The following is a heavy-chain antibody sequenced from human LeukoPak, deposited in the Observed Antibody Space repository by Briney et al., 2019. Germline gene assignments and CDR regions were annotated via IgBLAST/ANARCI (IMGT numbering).Heavy chain of an antibody. CDR3: ARGEGYYASGSYYIDY. D-gene: IGHD3-10*01. V-gene: IGHV3-21*01. CDR1: GLTFSCYT. J-gene: IGHJ4*02. CDR2: LTTSSTYI. Sequence: GGSVRLSCAASGLTFSCYTMNWVRQAPGEGLEWVSSLTTSSTYIYYADSVRGRFTISRDNAKNSLYLRMSSLRVEDTAVYYCARGEGYYASGSYYIDYWGQGTLVTVSS.